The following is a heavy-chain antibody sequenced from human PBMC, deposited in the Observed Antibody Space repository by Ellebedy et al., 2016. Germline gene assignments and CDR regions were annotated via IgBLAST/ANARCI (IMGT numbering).Heavy chain of an antibody. CDR2: IYYTGTT. D-gene: IGHD3-22*01. Sequence: GSLSLSCTVSGGSLSNYYWSWIRRPPGKGLEWIGYIYYTGTTKYNPSLEGRVTLSVDTSKNQFSLMLTSVTAADTAVYYCARGYFDTSGYSNPFDPWGQGILVTVSS. V-gene: IGHV4-59*01. CDR1: GGSLSNYY. CDR3: ARGYFDTSGYSNPFDP. J-gene: IGHJ5*02.